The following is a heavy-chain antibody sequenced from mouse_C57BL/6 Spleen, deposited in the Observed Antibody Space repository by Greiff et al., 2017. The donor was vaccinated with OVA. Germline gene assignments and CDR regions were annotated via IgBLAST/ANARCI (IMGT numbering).Heavy chain of an antibody. J-gene: IGHJ1*03. Sequence: VKLMESGPGLVAPSQSLSITCTVSGFSLTSYAISWVRQPPGKGLEWLGVIWTGGGTNYNSALKSRLSISKDNSKSQVFLKMNSLQTDDTARYYCARNGAAQATWYFDVWGTGTTVTVAS. CDR3: ARNGAAQATWYFDV. CDR1: GFSLTSYA. V-gene: IGHV2-9-1*01. CDR2: IWTGGGT. D-gene: IGHD3-2*02.